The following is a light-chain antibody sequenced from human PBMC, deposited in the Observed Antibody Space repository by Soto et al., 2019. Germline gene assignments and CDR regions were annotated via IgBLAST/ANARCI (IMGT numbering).Light chain of an antibody. CDR3: QQLNSAPIN. CDR2: AAS. CDR1: QGISNY. V-gene: IGKV1-9*01. Sequence: DIQLTQSPSFLSAYVGDRVTITFRASQGISNYLAWYQQKPGKAPKLLIYAASTLQSGVPSRFSGSGSGTAFTLTISSLEPGDFETYYCQQLNSAPINVGQGTRLDIK. J-gene: IGKJ5*01.